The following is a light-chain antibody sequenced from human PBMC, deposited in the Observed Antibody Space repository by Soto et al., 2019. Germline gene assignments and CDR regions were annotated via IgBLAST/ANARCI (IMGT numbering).Light chain of an antibody. CDR3: CSYAGSSTML. V-gene: IGLV2-23*01. J-gene: IGLJ3*02. CDR1: SSDVGSYKH. CDR2: EGN. Sequence: QSALTQPASLSGSPGQSITISCTGTSSDVGSYKHVSWYQHHPGQAPKVIITEGNKRPSGVSNRFSGSKSGNTASLTISGLQAEDEAHYYCCSYAGSSTMLFGGGTKLTVL.